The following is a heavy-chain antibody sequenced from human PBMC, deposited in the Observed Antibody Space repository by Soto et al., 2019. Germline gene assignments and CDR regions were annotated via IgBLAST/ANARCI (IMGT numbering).Heavy chain of an antibody. D-gene: IGHD6-6*01. CDR3: ARTHSSSSRGYYYYGMDV. J-gene: IGHJ6*02. V-gene: IGHV5-10-1*01. CDR1: GYSFTSYW. CDR2: IDPSDSYT. Sequence: LGESLKISCKGSGYSFTSYWISWVRQMPGKGLEWMGRIDPSDSYTNYSPSFQGHVTISADKSISTAYLQWSSLKASDTAMYYCARTHSSSSRGYYYYGMDVWGQGTTVTVSS.